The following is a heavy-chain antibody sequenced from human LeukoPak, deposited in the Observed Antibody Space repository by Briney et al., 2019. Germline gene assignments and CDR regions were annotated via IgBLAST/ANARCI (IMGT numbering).Heavy chain of an antibody. CDR3: ARGGYYDSSGLNWFDP. D-gene: IGHD3-22*01. Sequence: ASVKVSCKASGCTFSSYAISWVRQAPGQGLEWMGRIIPIFGTANYAQKFQGRVTITTDESTSTAYMELSSLRSEDTAVYYCARGGYYDSSGLNWFDPWGQGTLVTVPS. V-gene: IGHV1-69*05. CDR2: IIPIFGTA. CDR1: GCTFSSYA. J-gene: IGHJ5*02.